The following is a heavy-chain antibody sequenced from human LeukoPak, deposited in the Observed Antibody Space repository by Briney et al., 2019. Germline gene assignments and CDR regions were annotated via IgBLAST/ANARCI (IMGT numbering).Heavy chain of an antibody. V-gene: IGHV3-21*01. J-gene: IGHJ6*02. CDR3: ARGGGDYLDGMDV. D-gene: IGHD4-17*01. Sequence: PGGSLRLSCAASGFTFSSYNMNWVRQAPGKGLEWVSSISGSSSYIYYADSVKGRFTISRDNSKNTLYLQMNSLRAEDTAVYYCARGGGDYLDGMDVWGQGTTVTVSS. CDR2: ISGSSSYI. CDR1: GFTFSSYN.